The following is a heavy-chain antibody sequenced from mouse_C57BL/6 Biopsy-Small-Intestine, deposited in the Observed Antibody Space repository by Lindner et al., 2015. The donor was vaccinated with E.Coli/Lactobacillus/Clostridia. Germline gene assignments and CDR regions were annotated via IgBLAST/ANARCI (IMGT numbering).Heavy chain of an antibody. CDR1: GYTFTDYN. V-gene: IGHV1-34*02. D-gene: IGHD2-13*01. CDR3: ARGGGDPLPY. Sequence: VQLQESGPELVKPGASVKISCKASGYTFTDYNMDWVKQSHGKSLEWIGYIYPNNGGTGYNQKFKSKATLTVDKSSSTAYMELHSLTSEDSAVYYCARGGGDPLPYWGQGTLVTVSA. CDR2: IYPNNGGT. J-gene: IGHJ3*01.